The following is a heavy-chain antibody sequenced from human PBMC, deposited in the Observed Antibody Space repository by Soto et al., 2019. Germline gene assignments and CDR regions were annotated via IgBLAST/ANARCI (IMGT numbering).Heavy chain of an antibody. CDR2: IDDAGST. D-gene: IGHD3-16*01. J-gene: IGHJ4*02. CDR3: ARGGGYDPFDF. Sequence: PSETLSLTCRVSGGSMTSYYWNWLRQSPGKGLEWIGYIDDAGSTKFNPSLRSRVSLSIDRTRNQFSLSLSSMTAADRAVYYCARGGGYDPFDFWGQGILVTVSS. CDR1: GGSMTSYY. V-gene: IGHV4-59*12.